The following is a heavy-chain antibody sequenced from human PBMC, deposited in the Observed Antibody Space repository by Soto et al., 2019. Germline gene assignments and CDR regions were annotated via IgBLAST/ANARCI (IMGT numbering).Heavy chain of an antibody. D-gene: IGHD3-22*01. Sequence: TSETLSLPCTVSGGSISGGGYYWSWIRQHPGKGLEWIGYIYYSGSTYYNPSLKSRVTTSVDTSKNQFSLKLSSVTAADTAVSYDARTSKGSRGTGADPWGQGTLDTGFS. J-gene: IGHJ5*02. V-gene: IGHV4-31*03. CDR3: ARTSKGSRGTGADP. CDR1: GGSISGGGYY. CDR2: IYYSGST.